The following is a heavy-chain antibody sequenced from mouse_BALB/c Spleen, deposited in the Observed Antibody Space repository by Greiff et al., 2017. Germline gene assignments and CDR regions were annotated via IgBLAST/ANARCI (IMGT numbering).Heavy chain of an antibody. J-gene: IGHJ4*01. CDR2: INSNGGST. CDR1: GFTFSSYG. V-gene: IGHV5-6-3*01. CDR3: ARDNYGSSYGYYAMDY. D-gene: IGHD1-1*01. Sequence: DVKLVESGGGLVQPGGSLKLSCAASGFTFSSYGMSWVRQTPDKRLELVATINSNGGSTYYPDSVKGRFTISRDNAKNTLYLQMSSLKSEDTAMYYCARDNYGSSYGYYAMDYWGQGTSVTVSS.